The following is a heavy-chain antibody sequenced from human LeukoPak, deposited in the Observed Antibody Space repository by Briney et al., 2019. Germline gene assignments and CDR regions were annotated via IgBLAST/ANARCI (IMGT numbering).Heavy chain of an antibody. V-gene: IGHV4-59*01. CDR1: GGSISSYY. D-gene: IGHD3-22*01. CDR3: ARGKNYYESSGLSWYFDL. CDR2: IYYSGST. Sequence: SETLSLTCTVSGGSISSYYWSWIRQPPGKGLEWIGYIYYSGSTNYNPSLKSRVTISVDTSKNQFSLKLSSVTAADTAVYYCARGKNYYESSGLSWYFDLWGRGTLVTVSS. J-gene: IGHJ2*01.